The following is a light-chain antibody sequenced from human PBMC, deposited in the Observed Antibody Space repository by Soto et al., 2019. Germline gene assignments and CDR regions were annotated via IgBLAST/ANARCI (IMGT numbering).Light chain of an antibody. Sequence: EIVMTQSPATLSVSPGERATLSCRASQSVSSHLAWYQHKPCQAPRLLIYDASTRATDVPDRFTGTGSATEFNLTISSLQSEDFAVYYCQQYNNWPLTSTFGLGTKVEIK. CDR2: DAS. V-gene: IGKV3-15*01. J-gene: IGKJ1*01. CDR3: QQYNNWPLTST. CDR1: QSVSSH.